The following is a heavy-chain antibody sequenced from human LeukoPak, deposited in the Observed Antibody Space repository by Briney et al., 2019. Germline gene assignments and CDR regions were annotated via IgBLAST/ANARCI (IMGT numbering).Heavy chain of an antibody. CDR3: VRQDCNGSKCYLDY. CDR1: GFTISNYA. V-gene: IGHV3-30*04. D-gene: IGHD2/OR15-2a*01. CDR2: ISYDGNDK. Sequence: GGSLRLSCATSGFTISNYAMHWLRQAPGKGLEWVTVISYDGNDKYYADSVKGRFTISRDKSKNTLSVQMNSLSAEDTAVYYCVRQDCNGSKCYLDYWGQGTLVTVSS. J-gene: IGHJ4*02.